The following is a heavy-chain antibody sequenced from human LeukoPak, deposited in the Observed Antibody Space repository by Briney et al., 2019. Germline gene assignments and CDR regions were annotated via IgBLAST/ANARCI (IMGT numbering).Heavy chain of an antibody. CDR3: ARTATNRPADAFDI. CDR1: GFSVSTNY. Sequence: PGGSLRLSCAASGFSVSTNYMSWVRQAPGKGLEWVSFIYSGGNTYYADSVKGRFTISRDNSKNPLYLQINSLRAADTAVYYCARTATNRPADAFDIWGQGTMVTVSS. D-gene: IGHD6-25*01. V-gene: IGHV3-53*01. J-gene: IGHJ3*02. CDR2: IYSGGNT.